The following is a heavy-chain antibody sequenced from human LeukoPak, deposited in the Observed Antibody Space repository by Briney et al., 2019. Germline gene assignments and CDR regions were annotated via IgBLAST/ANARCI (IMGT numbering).Heavy chain of an antibody. CDR1: GFTVSSNY. V-gene: IGHV3-53*01. D-gene: IGHD3-10*01. Sequence: PGGSLRLSCAASGFTVSSNYMGWVRQAPGKGLKWVSVIYSGGTTYYADSVKGRFTISRDNSKNTLYLQMNSLRAEDTAVYYCARDSYYGSGSYYRYTFDYWGQGTLVTVSS. CDR2: IYSGGTT. J-gene: IGHJ4*02. CDR3: ARDSYYGSGSYYRYTFDY.